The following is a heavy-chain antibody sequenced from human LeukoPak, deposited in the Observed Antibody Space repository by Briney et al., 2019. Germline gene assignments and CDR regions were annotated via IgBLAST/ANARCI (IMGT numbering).Heavy chain of an antibody. CDR2: IYTSGST. V-gene: IGHV4-61*02. CDR1: GGSISSGSYY. CDR3: AREVSGWYRYYYYYMDV. J-gene: IGHJ6*03. Sequence: SQTLSLTCTVSGGSISSGSYYWIWIRQPAGKGLEGIVRIYTSGSTNDNPSLKSRVTISVDTSKYQFSLKLSSVTAADTAVYYCAREVSGWYRYYYYYMDVWGKGTTVTISS. D-gene: IGHD6-19*01.